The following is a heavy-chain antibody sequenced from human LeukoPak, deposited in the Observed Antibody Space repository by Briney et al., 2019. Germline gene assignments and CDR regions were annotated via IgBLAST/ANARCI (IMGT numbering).Heavy chain of an antibody. Sequence: PSETLSLTCTVSGGSISSYYWSWIRQPAGKGLEWIGRVFSSGSTNYNPSLKSRVTMSVDTSKNQFSLKLNSVAAADTAVFYCAAQVYCSGGSCYSRYFDYWGQGTLVTVSS. CDR1: GGSISSYY. CDR3: AAQVYCSGGSCYSRYFDY. D-gene: IGHD2-15*01. CDR2: VFSSGST. J-gene: IGHJ4*02. V-gene: IGHV4-4*07.